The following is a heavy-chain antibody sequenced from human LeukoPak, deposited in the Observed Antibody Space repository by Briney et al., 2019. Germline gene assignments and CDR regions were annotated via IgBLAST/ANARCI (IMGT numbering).Heavy chain of an antibody. D-gene: IGHD3-22*01. Sequence: RASVKVSCKASGGTFSSYAISWVRQAPGQGLEWMGGIIPIIGTANYAQKFQGRVTITADESTSTAYMELSSLRSEDTAVYYCARIDSWYYDSSGYLPWGQGTLVTVSS. V-gene: IGHV1-69*13. CDR1: GGTFSSYA. CDR3: ARIDSWYYDSSGYLP. J-gene: IGHJ5*02. CDR2: IIPIIGTA.